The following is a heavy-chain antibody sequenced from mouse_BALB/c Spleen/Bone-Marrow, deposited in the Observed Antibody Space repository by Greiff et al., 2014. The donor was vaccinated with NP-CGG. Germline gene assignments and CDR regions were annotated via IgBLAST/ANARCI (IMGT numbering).Heavy chain of an antibody. J-gene: IGHJ3*01. CDR2: IKLKSNNYAT. CDR1: GFTFSNYW. V-gene: IGHV6-6*02. CDR3: TRLDYDWFAY. D-gene: IGHD2-4*01. Sequence: EVKLMESGGGLVQPGGPMKLSCVASGFTFSNYWMNWVRQSPEKGLEWVAEIKLKSNNYATHYAESVKGRFTISRDDSKSSVYLQMSNLRAEDTGIYYCTRLDYDWFAYWGQGTLVTVSA.